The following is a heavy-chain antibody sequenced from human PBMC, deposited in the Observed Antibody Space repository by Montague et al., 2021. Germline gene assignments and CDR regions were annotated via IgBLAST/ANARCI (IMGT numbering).Heavy chain of an antibody. D-gene: IGHD3-22*01. Sequence: SLRLSWAASGFTVSSNYMSWVRQAPGQGLEWVSLIYSSGNTNYADSVKDRFTISRDNSKNMVYLQMNSPRAEDTAVYFCARHFDRSGYRHFDIWGQGTMVTVSS. CDR3: ARHFDRSGYRHFDI. V-gene: IGHV3-53*01. J-gene: IGHJ3*02. CDR2: IYSSGNT. CDR1: GFTVSSNY.